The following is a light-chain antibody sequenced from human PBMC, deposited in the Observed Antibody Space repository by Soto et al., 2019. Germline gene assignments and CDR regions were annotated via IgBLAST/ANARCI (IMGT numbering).Light chain of an antibody. V-gene: IGKV3-20*01. CDR2: GAS. CDR1: QSVSSSY. Sequence: EIVLTQSPGTLSLSPGERTTLSCRASQSVSSSYLAWYQQKPGQAPRLLIYGASNRATGIPDRFSGSGSGTDFTLTISRLEPEDFAVYYCQQYGSSPRTFGQGTTVDIK. CDR3: QQYGSSPRT. J-gene: IGKJ1*01.